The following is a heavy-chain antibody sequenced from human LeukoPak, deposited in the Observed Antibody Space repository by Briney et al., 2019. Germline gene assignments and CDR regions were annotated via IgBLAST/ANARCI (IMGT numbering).Heavy chain of an antibody. V-gene: IGHV4-59*08. CDR1: CGSISSYL. CDR3: ARHRSGSYWRAFDI. CDR2: IYYSGTT. Sequence: SAPLSLTSAVSCGSISSYLWCWLRQPPGKGLGCIGHIYYSGTTNNNPSLESRVTMSVDTSRTQFSLKVTSVTAADTAVYYCARHRSGSYWRAFDIWGQGTMVTVSS. D-gene: IGHD1-26*01. J-gene: IGHJ3*02.